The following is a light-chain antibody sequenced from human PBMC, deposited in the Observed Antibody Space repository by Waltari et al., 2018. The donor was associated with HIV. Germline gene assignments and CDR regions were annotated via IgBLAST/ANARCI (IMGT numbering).Light chain of an antibody. CDR2: SNN. J-gene: IGLJ3*02. Sequence: QSVLTQPSSASGTPGQRVAISCSGSSSNIESNTVNWYQQLPGTAPKLRVYSNNQLPSGVPDRSSGSKSGTSASLASSGLQSEDEADYYCAAWDDSLNGWVFGGGTKLTVL. CDR1: SSNIESNT. V-gene: IGLV1-44*01. CDR3: AAWDDSLNGWV.